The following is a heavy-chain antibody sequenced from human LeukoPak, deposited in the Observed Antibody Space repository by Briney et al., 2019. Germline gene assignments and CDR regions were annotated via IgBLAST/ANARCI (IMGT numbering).Heavy chain of an antibody. CDR1: GGAISSSRYY. J-gene: IGHJ4*02. CDR2: INHSGST. D-gene: IGHD6-6*01. V-gene: IGHV4-39*07. Sequence: SETLSLTCTVSGGAISSSRYYWSWIRQPPGKGLEWIGEINHSGSTNYNPSLKSRVTLSVDTSKNQFSLKLSSVTAADTAVYYCARGTRRGIAARPLDYWGQGTLVTVSS. CDR3: ARGTRRGIAARPLDY.